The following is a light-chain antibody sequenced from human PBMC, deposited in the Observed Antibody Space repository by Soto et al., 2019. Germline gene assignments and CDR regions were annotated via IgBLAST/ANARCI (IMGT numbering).Light chain of an antibody. CDR2: AAS. CDR3: QQSYSTPWT. J-gene: IGKJ1*01. V-gene: IGKV1-39*01. CDR1: QSISSY. Sequence: DIQMTQSPSSLSASVGDRVTITCRASQSISSYLNWYQQKPGKAPKLLIYAASSLQSGVQSRFSASGSGTDFTLTISSLQPEDFATYYCQQSYSTPWTFGQVTKVDIK.